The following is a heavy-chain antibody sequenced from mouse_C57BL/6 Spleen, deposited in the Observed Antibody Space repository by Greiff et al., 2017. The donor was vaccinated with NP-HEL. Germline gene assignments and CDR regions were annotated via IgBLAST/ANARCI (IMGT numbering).Heavy chain of an antibody. CDR3: ALYGSSYAMDY. J-gene: IGHJ4*01. Sequence: QVQLQQSGAELARPGASVKLSCKASGYTFTSYGISWVKQRPGQGLEWIGEIYPRSGNTYYNEKFKGKATLTADKSSSTAYMELRSLTSEDSAVYFCALYGSSYAMDYWGQGPSVTVSS. CDR2: IYPRSGNT. V-gene: IGHV1-81*01. D-gene: IGHD1-1*01. CDR1: GYTFTSYG.